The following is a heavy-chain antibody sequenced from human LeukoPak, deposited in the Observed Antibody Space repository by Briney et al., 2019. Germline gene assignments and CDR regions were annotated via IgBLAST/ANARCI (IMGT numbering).Heavy chain of an antibody. V-gene: IGHV1-69*06. CDR3: ATVEMVRGVLDY. CDR2: IIPIFGTA. Sequence: SVKVSCKASGGTFSSYAISWVRQAPGQGLEWMGGIIPIFGTANYAQKFQGRVAMTEDTSTDTAYMELSSLRSEDTAVYYCATVEMVRGVLDYWGQGTLVTVSS. D-gene: IGHD3-10*01. CDR1: GGTFSSYA. J-gene: IGHJ4*02.